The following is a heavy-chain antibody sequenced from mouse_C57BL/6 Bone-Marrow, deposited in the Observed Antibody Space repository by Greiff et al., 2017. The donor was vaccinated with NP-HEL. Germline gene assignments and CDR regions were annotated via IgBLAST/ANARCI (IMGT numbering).Heavy chain of an antibody. V-gene: IGHV1-19*01. CDR2: INPYNGGT. J-gene: IGHJ2*01. CDR1: GYTFTDYY. D-gene: IGHD1-1*01. Sequence: VHVKQSGPVLVKPGASVKMSCKASGYTFTDYYMNWVKQSHGKSLEWIGVINPYNGGTSYNQKFKGKATLTVDKSSSTAYMELNSLTSEDSAVYYCARAGSSFYFDYWGQGTTLTVSS. CDR3: ARAGSSFYFDY.